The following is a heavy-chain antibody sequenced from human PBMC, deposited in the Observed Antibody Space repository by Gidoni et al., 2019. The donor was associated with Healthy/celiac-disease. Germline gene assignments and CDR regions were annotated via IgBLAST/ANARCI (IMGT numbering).Heavy chain of an antibody. D-gene: IGHD6-19*01. CDR3: ARDEWLAQAFDY. CDR1: GYTFTSYA. J-gene: IGHJ4*02. CDR2: INACNGNT. Sequence: QVQLVQSGAEGKKPGASVKVSCKASGYTFTSYAMHWVRQAPGQRLEWMGWINACNGNTKYSQKLQGRVTITRDTSASTAYMELRSLRSEETAVYYCARDEWLAQAFDYWGQGTLVTVSS. V-gene: IGHV1-3*01.